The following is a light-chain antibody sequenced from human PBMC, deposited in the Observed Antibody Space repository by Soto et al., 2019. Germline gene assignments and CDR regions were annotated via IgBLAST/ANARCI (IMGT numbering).Light chain of an antibody. V-gene: IGLV2-14*03. J-gene: IGLJ3*02. CDR2: DVS. CDR1: SSDIGSYNY. Sequence: QSVLTQPASLSGSPGQSITISCTGTSSDIGSYNYVSWYQQHPGNAPKLMIFDVSYRPSGISDRFSGSKSGNTASLTISGLQPEDEADYYCSSYGASSTLFGGGTKLTVL. CDR3: SSYGASSTL.